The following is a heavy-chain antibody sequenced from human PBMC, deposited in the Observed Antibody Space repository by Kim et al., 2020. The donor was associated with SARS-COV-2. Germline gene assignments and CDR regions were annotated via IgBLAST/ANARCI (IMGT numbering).Heavy chain of an antibody. J-gene: IGHJ3*02. D-gene: IGHD6-13*01. CDR1: GGSISSSSYY. CDR2: IYYSGST. V-gene: IGHV4-39*01. CDR3: ASPGIAAAEDAFDI. Sequence: SETLSLTCTVSGGSISSSSYYWGWIRQPPGKGLEWIGSIYYSGSTYYNPSLKSRVTISVDTSKNQFSLKLSSVTAADTAVYYCASPGIAAAEDAFDIWG.